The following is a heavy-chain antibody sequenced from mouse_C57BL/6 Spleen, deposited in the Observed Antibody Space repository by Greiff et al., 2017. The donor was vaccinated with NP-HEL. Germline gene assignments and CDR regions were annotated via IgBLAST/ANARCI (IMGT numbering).Heavy chain of an antibody. CDR2: ISDGGSYT. CDR1: GFTFSSYA. CDR3: ARGSITTVVAPFAY. Sequence: EVKLVESGGGLVKPGGSLKLSCAASGFTFSSYAMSWVRQTPEKRLEWVATISDGGSYTYYPDNVKGRFTISRDNAKNNLYLQMSHLKSEDTAMYYCARGSITTVVAPFAYWGQGTLVTVSA. V-gene: IGHV5-4*03. J-gene: IGHJ3*01. D-gene: IGHD1-1*01.